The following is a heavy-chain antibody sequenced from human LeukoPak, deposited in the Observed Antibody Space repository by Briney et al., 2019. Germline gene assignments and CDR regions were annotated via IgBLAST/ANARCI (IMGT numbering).Heavy chain of an antibody. J-gene: IGHJ4*02. Sequence: PGRSLRLSCAASGFTFSSYGMHWVRQAPGKGLEWVAVISYDGSNKYYADSVKGRFTISRDNSKNTLYLQMNSLRAEDTAVYYCAKGGMQDGYKKGYYFDYWGQGTLVTVSS. D-gene: IGHD5-24*01. CDR2: ISYDGSNK. CDR3: AKGGMQDGYKKGYYFDY. CDR1: GFTFSSYG. V-gene: IGHV3-30*18.